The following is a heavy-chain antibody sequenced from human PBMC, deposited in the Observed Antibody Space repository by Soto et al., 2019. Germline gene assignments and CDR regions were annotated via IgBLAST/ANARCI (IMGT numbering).Heavy chain of an antibody. CDR2: INPNNGNT. CDR1: GYSFSSYG. D-gene: IGHD2-15*01. J-gene: IGHJ1*01. V-gene: IGHV1-18*01. Sequence: ASVKVSCKASGYSFSSYGISWVRQAPGQGLEWMGRINPNNGNTKYAQKVQGRVTMTTDTSTSTAYMEVRSLRSDDTAVYYCARDWLNIVVVVALLGYGGQGTLVTVSS. CDR3: ARDWLNIVVVVALLGY.